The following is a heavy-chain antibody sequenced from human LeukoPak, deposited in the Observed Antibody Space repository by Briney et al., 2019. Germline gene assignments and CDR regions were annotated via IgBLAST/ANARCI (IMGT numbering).Heavy chain of an antibody. V-gene: IGHV4-39*07. CDR2: IYYSGST. D-gene: IGHD3-16*01. J-gene: IGHJ6*02. CDR1: GGSISSSSYY. CDR3: ARDHWGLPHYYGMDV. Sequence: SETLSLTCTVSGGSISSSSYYWGWIRQPPGKGLEWIGSIYYSGSTYYNPSLKSRVTISVDTSKNQFSLKLSSVTAADTAVYYCARDHWGLPHYYGMDVWGQGTTVTVSS.